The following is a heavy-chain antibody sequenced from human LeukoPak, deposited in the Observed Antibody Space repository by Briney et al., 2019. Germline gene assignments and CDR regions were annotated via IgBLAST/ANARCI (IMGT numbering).Heavy chain of an antibody. V-gene: IGHV4-38-2*02. CDR1: GYYISSGYY. Sequence: SETLSLTCTVSGYYISSGYYWGWIRQPPGKGLEGIGSIYHSGSTYYNPSLKSRVTISVDTSKNQFSLKLSSVTAADTAVYYCARDQASYYDFWSGYSQSRWLDPWGQGTLVTVSS. D-gene: IGHD3-3*01. CDR2: IYHSGST. CDR3: ARDQASYYDFWSGYSQSRWLDP. J-gene: IGHJ5*02.